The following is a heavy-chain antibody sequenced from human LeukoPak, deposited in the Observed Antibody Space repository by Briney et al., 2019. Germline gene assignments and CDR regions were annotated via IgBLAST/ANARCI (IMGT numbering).Heavy chain of an antibody. D-gene: IGHD6-13*01. Sequence: SETLSLTCAVNGGSFSGYYWSWIRQPPGKGLEWIGEIYHSGSTYYNPSLKSRVTISVDTSKNQSSLKLSSVTAADTAVYYCARHPRIAAAADYWGQGTLVTVSS. V-gene: IGHV4-34*01. CDR3: ARHPRIAAAADY. CDR2: IYHSGST. CDR1: GGSFSGYY. J-gene: IGHJ4*02.